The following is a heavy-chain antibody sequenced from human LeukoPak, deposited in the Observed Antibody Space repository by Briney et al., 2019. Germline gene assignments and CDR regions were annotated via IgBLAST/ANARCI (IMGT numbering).Heavy chain of an antibody. CDR3: VREGFYFFDF. J-gene: IGHJ4*01. Sequence: GGSLRFSCAASGFTFTNNFMSWVRQVPGKGLEWVANIKQDGSETTYADSVRGRFTIFRDNAKDSVYLQMNSLRAEDSATYYCVREGFYFFDFWGQGTLVTVSS. V-gene: IGHV3-7*01. CDR1: GFTFTNNF. CDR2: IKQDGSET.